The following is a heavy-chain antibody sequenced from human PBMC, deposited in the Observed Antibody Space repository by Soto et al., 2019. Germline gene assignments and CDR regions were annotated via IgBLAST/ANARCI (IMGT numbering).Heavy chain of an antibody. CDR1: GYTFTSYG. V-gene: IGHV1-18*01. CDR2: ISAYNGNT. Sequence: QVQLVQSGAEVKKPGASVKVSCKASGYTFTSYGITWVRQAPGQGLEWMGWISAYNGNTNYPQKLEDRLTMTKDTCKKTAYMELLSLRCVDTSVYYCARDKYGSNNWDYWGQGTLVTVSS. CDR3: ARDKYGSNNWDY. J-gene: IGHJ4*02. D-gene: IGHD1-1*01.